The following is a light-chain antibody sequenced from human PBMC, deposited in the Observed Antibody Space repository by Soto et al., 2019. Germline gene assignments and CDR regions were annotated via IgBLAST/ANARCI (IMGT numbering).Light chain of an antibody. CDR3: QKSHKAPWI. CDR2: AAS. Sequence: DIQVTQSPPSLSASVGDRVTITCRASRDIDNSLAWYQQVPGKAPKLLIYAASTLQSGVPSRFRGSGSGKSFILTITSLQPEDVATYYCQKSHKAPWIFGQGTKVEV. CDR1: RDIDNS. J-gene: IGKJ1*01. V-gene: IGKV1-27*01.